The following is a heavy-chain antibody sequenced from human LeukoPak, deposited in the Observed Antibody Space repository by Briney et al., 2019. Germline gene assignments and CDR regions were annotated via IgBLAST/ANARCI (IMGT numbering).Heavy chain of an antibody. D-gene: IGHD2-21*01. CDR1: GFTFSSYA. J-gene: IGHJ6*03. CDR2: ISYDGSNK. V-gene: IGHV3-30*01. Sequence: GRSLRLSCAASGFTFSSYAMHWVRQAPGKGLEWVAVISYDGSNKYYADSVKGRFTISRDNSKNTLYLQMNSLRAEDTAVYYCAREVHSDDYYYMDVWGKGTTVTVSS. CDR3: AREVHSDDYYYMDV.